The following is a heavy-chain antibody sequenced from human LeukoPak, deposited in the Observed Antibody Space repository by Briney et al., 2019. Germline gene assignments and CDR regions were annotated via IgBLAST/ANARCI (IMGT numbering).Heavy chain of an antibody. J-gene: IGHJ6*02. Sequence: PSETLSLTCTVSGGSISSYYWSWIRQPPGKGLEWIGYIYYSGSTNYNPSLKSRVTISVDTSKNQFSLKLSSVTAADTAVYYCARSNSSWYFKVHYYYGMDVWGQGTTVTASS. V-gene: IGHV4-59*08. D-gene: IGHD6-13*01. CDR3: ARSNSSWYFKVHYYYGMDV. CDR1: GGSISSYY. CDR2: IYYSGST.